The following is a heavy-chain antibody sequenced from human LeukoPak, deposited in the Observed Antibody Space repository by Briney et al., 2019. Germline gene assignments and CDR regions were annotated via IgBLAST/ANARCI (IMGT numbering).Heavy chain of an antibody. CDR1: GFTFSSYS. CDR2: ISSSSSTI. Sequence: PGGSLRLSCAASGFTFSSYSMNWVRQAPGKGLEGVSYISSSSSTIYYADSVKGRFTISRDNAKNSLYLQMNSLRDEDTAVYYCAGQRSGWYRYFDYWGQGTLVTVSS. V-gene: IGHV3-48*02. D-gene: IGHD6-19*01. CDR3: AGQRSGWYRYFDY. J-gene: IGHJ4*02.